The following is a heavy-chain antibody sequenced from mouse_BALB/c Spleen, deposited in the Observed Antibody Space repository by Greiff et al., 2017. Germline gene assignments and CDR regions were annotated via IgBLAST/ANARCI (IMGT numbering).Heavy chain of an antibody. J-gene: IGHJ4*01. CDR3: ANENRYDAMDY. Sequence: VQLKESGGGLVQPGGSLKLSCAASGFSFSSYGMSWVRQTPDKRLELVATINSNGCSTYYPDSVKGRFTISRDNAKNTLYLQMSSLNSEDTAMYYCANENRYDAMDYWGQGTSVTVSS. D-gene: IGHD2-14*01. CDR1: GFSFSSYG. V-gene: IGHV5-6-3*01. CDR2: INSNGCST.